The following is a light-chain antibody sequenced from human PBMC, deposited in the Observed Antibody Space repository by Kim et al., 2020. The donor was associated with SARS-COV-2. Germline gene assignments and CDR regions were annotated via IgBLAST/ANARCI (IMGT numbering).Light chain of an antibody. V-gene: IGLV4-69*01. CDR3: HTWGAGIQV. CDR2: VNNDGSH. Sequence: QLVLTQSPSASASLGASVKLTCTLSSGHTNYAIAWHQQQPERGPRFLMKVNNDGSHNKGDGIPDRFSGSSSGAERYLTISSLQSDDEADYYCHTWGAGIQVFGGGTKLTVL. CDR1: SGHTNYA. J-gene: IGLJ3*02.